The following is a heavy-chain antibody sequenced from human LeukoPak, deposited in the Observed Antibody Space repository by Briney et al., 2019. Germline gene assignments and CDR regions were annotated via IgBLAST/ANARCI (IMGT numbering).Heavy chain of an antibody. D-gene: IGHD3-16*02. V-gene: IGHV3-23*01. CDR2: ISGRGGST. CDR1: GFTFSTYA. CDR3: AKGYPTHYEY. Sequence: GGSLRLSCAASGFTFSTYAMSWVRQAPGKGREWVSGISGRGGSTYYADSVKGRFTIPRDNSKNTLFLQINSLRAEDPPVYYCAKGYPTHYEYWGQGTLVTVSS. J-gene: IGHJ4*02.